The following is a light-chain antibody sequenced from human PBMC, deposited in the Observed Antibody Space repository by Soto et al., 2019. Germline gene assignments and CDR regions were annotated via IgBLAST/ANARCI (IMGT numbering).Light chain of an antibody. CDR2: GVS. J-gene: IGKJ4*01. V-gene: IGKV3-15*01. CDR1: QSVAGN. CDR3: QQSNNWPPLT. Sequence: PGDRSTLSCMSSQSVAGNLAWYQQKPGQPPRLLIYGVSTRATGVPARFSGSGSETDFSLTISSLQIEDFALYYCQQSNNWPPLTFGGGTKVDIK.